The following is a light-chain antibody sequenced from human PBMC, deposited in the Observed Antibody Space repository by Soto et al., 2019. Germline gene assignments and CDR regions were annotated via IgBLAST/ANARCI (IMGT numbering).Light chain of an antibody. V-gene: IGLV2-23*01. CDR1: SSGVGTYRL. J-gene: IGLJ1*01. Sequence: QAVVTQPASVSGSPGQSITISCTGSSSGVGTYRLVSWYQCHPGKVPKLIIYEGTKRPSGVSNRFSGSEPGNTASLTISGLQAEDEADYYCCSSAPSRTVVFGTGTKVTVL. CDR3: CSSAPSRTVV. CDR2: EGT.